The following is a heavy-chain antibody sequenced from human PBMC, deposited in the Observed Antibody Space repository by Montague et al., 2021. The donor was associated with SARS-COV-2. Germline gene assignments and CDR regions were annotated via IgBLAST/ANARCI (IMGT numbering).Heavy chain of an antibody. CDR1: GFTVSSNY. V-gene: IGHV3-53*04. D-gene: IGHD6-19*01. CDR2: IYSGGST. CDR3: ARDHGSGWFTFDY. Sequence: SLRLSCAASGFTVSSNYMNWVRQAPGKGLEWVSVIYSGGSTYYADSVKGRFTISRHNSKNTLYLQMNSLRAGDTAVYYCARDHGSGWFTFDYWGQGTPVTVSS. J-gene: IGHJ4*02.